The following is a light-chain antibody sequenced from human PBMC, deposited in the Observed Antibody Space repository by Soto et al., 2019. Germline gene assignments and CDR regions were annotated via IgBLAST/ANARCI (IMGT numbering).Light chain of an antibody. J-gene: IGKJ1*01. CDR1: QTVRNN. CDR2: DAS. Sequence: EFVLTQSPGTLSLSPGERATLSCRASQTVRNNYLAWYQQKPGQAPRLLIYDASTRATGIPARFSGSGSGTEFTLTISSLESDDFALYFCQEYNDWPLRTFGQGTKVDIK. V-gene: IGKV3-15*01. CDR3: QEYNDWPLRT.